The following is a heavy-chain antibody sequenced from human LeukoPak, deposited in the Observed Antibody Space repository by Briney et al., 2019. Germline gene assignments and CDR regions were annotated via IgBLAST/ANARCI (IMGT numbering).Heavy chain of an antibody. CDR1: GGSISSYY. V-gene: IGHV4-59*08. D-gene: IGHD1-26*01. Sequence: PSETLSLTCTVSGGSISSYYWSWIRQPPGKGLEWIGYIHYSGSTNYNPSLKSRVTISVDTSKNQFSLKLSSVTAADTAVYYCARRVLYSGSYFDYWGQGTLVTVSS. CDR2: IHYSGST. J-gene: IGHJ4*02. CDR3: ARRVLYSGSYFDY.